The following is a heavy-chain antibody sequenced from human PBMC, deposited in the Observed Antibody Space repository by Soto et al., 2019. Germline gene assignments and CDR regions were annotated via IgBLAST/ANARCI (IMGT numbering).Heavy chain of an antibody. Sequence: LRLSCAASGFTFISYGMHGVRQAPVKGLEWVAVIWYDGSNKYYADSVKGRFTISRDNSKNTLYLQMNSLRAEDTAVYYCARDWGVATSMNAFDIWGQETMVTVSS. CDR2: IWYDGSNK. J-gene: IGHJ3*02. CDR3: ARDWGVATSMNAFDI. D-gene: IGHD5-12*01. CDR1: GFTFISYG. V-gene: IGHV3-33*01.